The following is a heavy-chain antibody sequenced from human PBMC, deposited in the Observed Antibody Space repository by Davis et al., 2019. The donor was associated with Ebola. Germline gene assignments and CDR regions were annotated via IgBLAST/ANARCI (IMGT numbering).Heavy chain of an antibody. CDR1: GSTSSSYA. CDR2: VTSSGGGT. Sequence: GGSLRPSCPASGSTSSSYAMTWAPPAPGKGLEWVPAVTSSGGGTYYADSVKGRFTISRDNSKNTLYLQMNSLRVEDTAVYYCAKGGSGWPSDYSYGMGVWGKGTTVTVSS. D-gene: IGHD6-19*01. CDR3: AKGGSGWPSDYSYGMGV. V-gene: IGHV3-23*01. J-gene: IGHJ6*04.